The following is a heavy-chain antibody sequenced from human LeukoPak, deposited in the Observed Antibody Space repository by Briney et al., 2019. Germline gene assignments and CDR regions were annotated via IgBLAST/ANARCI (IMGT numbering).Heavy chain of an antibody. CDR2: ISYDGSNK. J-gene: IGHJ6*02. CDR1: GFTFSSYG. V-gene: IGHV3-30*03. CDR3: ARDQGIYCSSTSCYPGGDYYYGMDV. D-gene: IGHD2-2*01. Sequence: PGGSLRLSCAASGFTFSSYGMHWVRQAPGKGLEWVAVISYDGSNKYYADSVKGRFTISRDNSKNTLYLQMNSLRAEDTAVYYCARDQGIYCSSTSCYPGGDYYYGMDVWGQGTTVTVSS.